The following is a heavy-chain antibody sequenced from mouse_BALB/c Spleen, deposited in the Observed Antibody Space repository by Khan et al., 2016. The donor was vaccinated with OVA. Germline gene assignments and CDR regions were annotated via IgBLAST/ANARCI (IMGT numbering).Heavy chain of an antibody. D-gene: IGHD2-10*02. J-gene: IGHJ2*01. CDR1: GYSFTGYN. CDR2: IDPYYGGA. CDR3: TRGYGNYVRYYFDY. V-gene: IGHV1-39*01. Sequence: EVQPQQSGPELEKPGASVKISCKASGYSFTGYNMNWVKQSNGKSLEWIGNIDPYYGGATYNQKFKGKATLTVDKSSSTAYMQLKSLTSDDSSVYYCTRGYGNYVRYYFDYWGQGTTLTVSS.